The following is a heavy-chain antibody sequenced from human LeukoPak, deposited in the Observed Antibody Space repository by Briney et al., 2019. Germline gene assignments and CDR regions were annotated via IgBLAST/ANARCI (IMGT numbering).Heavy chain of an antibody. J-gene: IGHJ6*03. D-gene: IGHD2-21*02. CDR3: ARGGGSDLHQYYYYYMDV. V-gene: IGHV4-34*01. Sequence: SETLSLTCALDGGSSSGYYWSWIRQPPGKGLEWIGEINHSGSTNYNPSLKSRVTISVDTSKNQFSLKLSPVTAADTAVYYCARGGGSDLHQYYYYYMDVWGKGTTVTVSS. CDR1: GGSSSGYY. CDR2: INHSGST.